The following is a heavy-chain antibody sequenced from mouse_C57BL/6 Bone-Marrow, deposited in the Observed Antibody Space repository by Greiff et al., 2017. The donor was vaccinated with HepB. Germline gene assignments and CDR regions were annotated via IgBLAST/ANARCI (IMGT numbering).Heavy chain of an antibody. V-gene: IGHV1-50*01. CDR2: IDPSDSYT. Sequence: QVQLQQPGDELVKPGASVKLSCKASGYTFTSYWMQWVKQRPGQGLEWIGEIDPSDSYTNYNQKFKGKATLTGDTSSITAYMQLSSLTSEDSAVYYCARRGGYAMDYWGQGTSVTVSS. CDR3: ARRGGYAMDY. J-gene: IGHJ4*01. CDR1: GYTFTSYW.